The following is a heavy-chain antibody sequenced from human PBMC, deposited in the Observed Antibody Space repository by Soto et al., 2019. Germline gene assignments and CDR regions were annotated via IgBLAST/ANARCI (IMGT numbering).Heavy chain of an antibody. CDR3: ARDSGEVGATVYYGMDV. J-gene: IGHJ6*02. Sequence: SVKVSCKAPGGTFSSYAISWVRQAPGQGLEWMGGIIPIFGTANYAQKFQGRVTITAGESTSTAYMELSSLRSEDTAVYYCARDSGEVGATVYYGMDVWGQGTTVTVSS. CDR1: GGTFSSYA. V-gene: IGHV1-69*13. CDR2: IIPIFGTA. D-gene: IGHD1-26*01.